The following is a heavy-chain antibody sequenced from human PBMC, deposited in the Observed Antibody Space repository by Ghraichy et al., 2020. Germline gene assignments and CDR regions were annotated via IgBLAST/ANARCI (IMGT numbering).Heavy chain of an antibody. Sequence: ASVKVSCKASGYTFTGYYMHWVRQAPGQGLEWMGWINPNSGGTNYAQKFQGRVTMTRDTSISTAYMELSRLRSDDTAVYYCARAADCSSTSCYSPGGYFQHWGQGTLVTVSS. CDR2: INPNSGGT. J-gene: IGHJ1*01. D-gene: IGHD2-2*01. CDR1: GYTFTGYY. V-gene: IGHV1-2*02. CDR3: ARAADCSSTSCYSPGGYFQH.